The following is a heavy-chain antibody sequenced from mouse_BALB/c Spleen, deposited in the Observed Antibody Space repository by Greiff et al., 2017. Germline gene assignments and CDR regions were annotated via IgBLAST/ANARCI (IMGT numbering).Heavy chain of an antibody. D-gene: IGHD2-1*01. J-gene: IGHJ3*01. V-gene: IGHV5-9-4*01. CDR3: ANGNPFAY. CDR2: ISSGGSYT. CDR1: GFTFSSYA. Sequence: EVMLVESGGGLVKPGGSLKLSCAASGFTFSSYAMSWVRQSPEKRLEWVAEISSGGSYTYYPDTVTGRFTISRDNAKNTLYLEMSSLRSEDTAMYYCANGNPFAYWGQGTLVTVSA.